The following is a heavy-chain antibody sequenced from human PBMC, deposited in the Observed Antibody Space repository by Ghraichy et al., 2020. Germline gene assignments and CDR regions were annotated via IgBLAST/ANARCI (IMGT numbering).Heavy chain of an antibody. CDR2: ITGSGDTT. D-gene: IGHD2-15*01. CDR3: AKRVAAIAFDV. J-gene: IGHJ3*01. Sequence: GGSLRLSCAASGFTFRSYAMSWVRQAPGKGLEWVSGITGSGDTTYYADSVKGRFTISRDNSKNTLYLQMNSLRVEDTAIYYCAKRVAAIAFDVWGQGTMVTVSS. CDR1: GFTFRSYA. V-gene: IGHV3-23*01.